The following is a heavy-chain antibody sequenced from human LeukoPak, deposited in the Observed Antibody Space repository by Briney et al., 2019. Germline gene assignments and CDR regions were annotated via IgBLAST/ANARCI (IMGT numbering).Heavy chain of an antibody. CDR3: ATHCSGTACHRDY. V-gene: IGHV3-30*02. J-gene: IGHJ4*02. D-gene: IGHD2-2*01. CDR2: IQFDGGYK. Sequence: GGSLRLSCAASGFTFGSSAMHWVRQAPGKGLECVAFIQFDGGYKYYSDSVKGRFIISRDNSKNTLYLEMNSLRAEDTAVYYCATHCSGTACHRDYWGQGTLVTVSP. CDR1: GFTFGSSA.